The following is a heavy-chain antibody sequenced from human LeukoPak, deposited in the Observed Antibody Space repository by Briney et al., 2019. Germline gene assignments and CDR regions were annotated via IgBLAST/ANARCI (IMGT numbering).Heavy chain of an antibody. J-gene: IGHJ4*02. D-gene: IGHD3-22*01. Sequence: ASVKVSCKASGYTFTGYYMHWVRQAPGQGLEWMGWINPNSGGTNYAQKFQGGVTMTRDTSISTAYMELSRLRSDDTAVYYCARGYYDSSGYYYFDYWGQGTLVTVSS. CDR2: INPNSGGT. CDR3: ARGYYDSSGYYYFDY. V-gene: IGHV1-2*02. CDR1: GYTFTGYY.